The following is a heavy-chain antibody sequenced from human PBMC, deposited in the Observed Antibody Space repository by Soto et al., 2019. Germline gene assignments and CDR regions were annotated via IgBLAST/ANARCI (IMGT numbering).Heavy chain of an antibody. Sequence: QVQLVQSGAEVKKPGASVKVSCKASGYTFTGYYIHWVRQAPGQGLEWMGWINPNSGGTNCAPKFQGRVPMTRDTSISTAYRALSRLRSDDTAGYDCARAGDRGLVYWGQGTLVTVSS. D-gene: IGHD2-21*01. CDR3: ARAGDRGLVY. CDR2: INPNSGGT. J-gene: IGHJ4*02. CDR1: GYTFTGYY. V-gene: IGHV1-2*02.